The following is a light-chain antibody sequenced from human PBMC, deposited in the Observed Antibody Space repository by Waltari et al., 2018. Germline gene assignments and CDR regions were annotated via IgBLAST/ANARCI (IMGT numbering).Light chain of an antibody. V-gene: IGKV1-5*03. CDR1: ENVNSW. J-gene: IGKJ1*01. Sequence: DIQMTQSPSTLSTSVGDRVTITCRASENVNSWLAWYQVKPGKAPKLLIQKESNLESGVPSRFSDTGSGTEFALTISSLHADNFATYYCQQYRINPLTFGQGTKVEI. CDR2: KES. CDR3: QQYRINPLT.